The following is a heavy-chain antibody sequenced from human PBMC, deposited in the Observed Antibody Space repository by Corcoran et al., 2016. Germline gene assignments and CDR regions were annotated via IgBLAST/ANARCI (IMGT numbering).Heavy chain of an antibody. Sequence: EVQVLESGGGLVQPGGSLRLSCAASGFTFSSAGMSWVRRAPGKGLEWVSSISGGGTYTYYADSVKGRFTISRDNSKNKLYVQMNSLRAEDTAVYYLSRDVREGNNYGWFDPWGQGTLVTVSS. J-gene: IGHJ5*02. D-gene: IGHD5-12*01. CDR1: GFTFSSAG. CDR3: SRDVREGNNYGWFDP. V-gene: IGHV3-23*01. CDR2: ISGGGTYT.